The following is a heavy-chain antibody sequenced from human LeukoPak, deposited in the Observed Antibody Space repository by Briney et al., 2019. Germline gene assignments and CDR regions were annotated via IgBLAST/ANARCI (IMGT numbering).Heavy chain of an antibody. D-gene: IGHD6-13*01. J-gene: IGHJ4*02. CDR1: GGTFSSYA. Sequence: GASVKVSCKASGGTFSSYAISWVRQAPGQGLEWMGGIIPIFGTANYAQKFQGRVTITADKSTSTAYMGLSSLRSEDTAVYYCARDYSEQLVLSYWGQGTLVTVSS. V-gene: IGHV1-69*06. CDR3: ARDYSEQLVLSY. CDR2: IIPIFGTA.